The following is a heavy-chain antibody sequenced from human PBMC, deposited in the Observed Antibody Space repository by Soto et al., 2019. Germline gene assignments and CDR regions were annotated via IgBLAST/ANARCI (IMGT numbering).Heavy chain of an antibody. CDR3: TRIQLAAYAFDF. V-gene: IGHV3-11*06. CDR2: SSSGGGYI. J-gene: IGHJ3*01. CDR1: GFTLSDYF. Sequence: QVRLVESGGGAVRAGGSLRLSCEASGFTLSDYFIAWVRQSSRLGLEWIASSSSGGGYITYADSVKGRFTISKDNAKGTLDLQMDSLRPEDTAVYFCTRIQLAAYAFDFWGQGARVTVSS. D-gene: IGHD6-25*01.